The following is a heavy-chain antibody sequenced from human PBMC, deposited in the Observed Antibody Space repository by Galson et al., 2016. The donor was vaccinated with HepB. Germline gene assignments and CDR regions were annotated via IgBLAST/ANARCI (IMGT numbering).Heavy chain of an antibody. CDR1: GGAIGRGDNY. Sequence: TLSRTCAVSGGAIGRGDNYWSWIRQPPGKGLEWIGYIYYSGTTYYNPSLKSRVSISVDTAKHQFSLKLKSVTAADTAVYYCARDDPVDSYLYYGVDVWGQGTTVTVSS. CDR3: ARDDPVDSYLYYGVDV. D-gene: IGHD5-18*01. V-gene: IGHV4-30-4*01. CDR2: IYYSGTT. J-gene: IGHJ6*02.